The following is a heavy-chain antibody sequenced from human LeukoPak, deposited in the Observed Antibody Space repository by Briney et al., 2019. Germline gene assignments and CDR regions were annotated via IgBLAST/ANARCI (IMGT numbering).Heavy chain of an antibody. CDR1: GYTFTCYY. CDR3: ARAKQLADFDY. Sequence: ASVKVSCTASGYTFTCYYIHWVRQAPGQGLEWMGWINPNSGGTNYAQKFQGRVTMTRDKSISTAYMELSRLRSDDTAVYYCARAKQLADFDYWGQGTLVTVSS. V-gene: IGHV1-2*02. CDR2: INPNSGGT. J-gene: IGHJ4*02. D-gene: IGHD6-13*01.